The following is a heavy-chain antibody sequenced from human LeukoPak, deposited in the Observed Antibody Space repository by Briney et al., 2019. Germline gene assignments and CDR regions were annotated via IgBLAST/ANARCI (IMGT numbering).Heavy chain of an antibody. CDR3: AKTPHDYGDYVCDY. CDR2: ISGSGGST. D-gene: IGHD4-17*01. CDR1: GFTFSSYA. Sequence: GGSLRLSCAASGFTFSSYAMSWVRQAPGKGLEWVSAISGSGGSTYYAESVKGRFTISRDNSKNTLYLQMNSLRAEDTAVYYCAKTPHDYGDYVCDYWGQGTLVTVSS. V-gene: IGHV3-23*01. J-gene: IGHJ4*02.